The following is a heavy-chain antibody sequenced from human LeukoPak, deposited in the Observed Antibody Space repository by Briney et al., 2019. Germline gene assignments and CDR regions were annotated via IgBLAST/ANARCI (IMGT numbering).Heavy chain of an antibody. Sequence: GASVKVSCKASGYTFTGYYMHWVRQAPGQGLEWMGWINPNSGGTNYAQKFQGRVTMTRDTSISTAYMELSRLRSDDTAVYYCASEAADTAMEPFDYWGQGTLVTVSS. J-gene: IGHJ4*02. CDR2: INPNSGGT. CDR3: ASEAADTAMEPFDY. D-gene: IGHD5-18*01. V-gene: IGHV1-2*02. CDR1: GYTFTGYY.